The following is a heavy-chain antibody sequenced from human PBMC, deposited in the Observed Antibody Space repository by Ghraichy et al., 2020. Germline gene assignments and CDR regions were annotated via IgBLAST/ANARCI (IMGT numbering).Heavy chain of an antibody. D-gene: IGHD6-13*01. Sequence: SCTVSGGSISNYYWSWIRQPPGKGLEWIGYIYYSGSTNYNPSLKSRVTISVDTSKNQFSLKLSSVTAADTAVYYCARAPSGGTAAGARYYYYMDVWGKGTTVTVSS. CDR2: IYYSGST. CDR1: GGSISNYY. J-gene: IGHJ6*03. V-gene: IGHV4-59*01. CDR3: ARAPSGGTAAGARYYYYMDV.